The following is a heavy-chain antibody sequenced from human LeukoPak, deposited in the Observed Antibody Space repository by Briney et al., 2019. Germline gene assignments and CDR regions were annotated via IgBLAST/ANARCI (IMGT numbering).Heavy chain of an antibody. CDR3: ARDSSGYYLFDP. Sequence: PSETLSLTCTVSGGSISSYYWSWIRQPPGKGLEWIGYIYYSGSTNYNPSLKSRVTISVDTSKNQFSLKLSSVTAADTAVYYCARDSSGYYLFDPWGQGTLVTVSS. D-gene: IGHD6-19*01. CDR2: IYYSGST. V-gene: IGHV4-59*01. J-gene: IGHJ5*02. CDR1: GGSISSYY.